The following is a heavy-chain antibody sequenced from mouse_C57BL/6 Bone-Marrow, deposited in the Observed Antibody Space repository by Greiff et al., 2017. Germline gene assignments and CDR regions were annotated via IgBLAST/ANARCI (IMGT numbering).Heavy chain of an antibody. D-gene: IGHD1-1*01. CDR3: ARHEDRFAVYYYGSSYVGYAMDY. Sequence: VQLQQSGAELVKPGASVKLSCKASGYTFTEYTIHWVKQRSGQGLEWIGWFYPGSGSIKYNEKFKDKATLTADKSSSTVYMELSRLTSEDSAVYFCARHEDRFAVYYYGSSYVGYAMDYWGQGTSVTVSS. CDR1: GYTFTEYT. CDR2: FYPGSGSI. J-gene: IGHJ4*01. V-gene: IGHV1-62-2*01.